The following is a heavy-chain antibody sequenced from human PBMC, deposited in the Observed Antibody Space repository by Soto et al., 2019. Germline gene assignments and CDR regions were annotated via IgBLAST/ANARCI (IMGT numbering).Heavy chain of an antibody. CDR3: ARVGYCGGDCYPYDY. J-gene: IGHJ4*02. Sequence: QVQLVQSGAEVKKPGSSVKVSCKASGGTFSSYAISWVRQAPGQGLEWMGGIIPIFGTANYAQKFQGRVTIAADESTSTAYMELSSLRSEDTAVYYCARVGYCGGDCYPYDYWGQGTLVTVSS. CDR1: GGTFSSYA. V-gene: IGHV1-69*01. CDR2: IIPIFGTA. D-gene: IGHD2-21*02.